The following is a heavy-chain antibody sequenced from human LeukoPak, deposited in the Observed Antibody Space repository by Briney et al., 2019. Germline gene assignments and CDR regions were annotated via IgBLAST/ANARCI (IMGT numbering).Heavy chain of an antibody. Sequence: GGSLRLSCAASGFTVSSNYMSWVRPAPGKGLEWVSVIYSGGSTYYADSVKGRFTISRDNSKNTLYLQMNSLRAEDTAVYYCARDRRYDFWSGYYSYYFDYWGQGTLVTVSS. V-gene: IGHV3-66*02. J-gene: IGHJ4*02. CDR3: ARDRRYDFWSGYYSYYFDY. CDR2: IYSGGST. D-gene: IGHD3-3*01. CDR1: GFTVSSNY.